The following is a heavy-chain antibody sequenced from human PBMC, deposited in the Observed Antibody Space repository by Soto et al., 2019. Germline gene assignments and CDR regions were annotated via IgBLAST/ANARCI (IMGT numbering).Heavy chain of an antibody. CDR1: GFSFSTYW. D-gene: IGHD6-19*01. CDR2: INNDGRSI. V-gene: IGHV3-74*01. CDR3: VRDRIAVAGNGNNWFDP. Sequence: GGSLRLSCVGSGFSFSTYWMHWVRQTPGKGLVWVSRINNDGRSISYADSVKGRFTISRDNAKNTLYLQMNSLRAEDTAVYHCVRDRIAVAGNGNNWFDPWGQGTLVTVSS. J-gene: IGHJ5*02.